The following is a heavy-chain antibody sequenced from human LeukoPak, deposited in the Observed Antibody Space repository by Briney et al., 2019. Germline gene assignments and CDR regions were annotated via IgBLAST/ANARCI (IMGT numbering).Heavy chain of an antibody. J-gene: IGHJ3*02. D-gene: IGHD1-26*01. CDR2: VHYSESA. CDR3: ARDGRRDLFHAFDI. Sequence: PSETLSLTCTVSGDSIRTSFWSWIRQPPGKGLEWIAYVHYSESANYNPSLKSRVTISLDTPKNQFSLKLSSVTAADTAIYFCARDGRRDLFHAFDIWGRGTTVTVSP. V-gene: IGHV4-59*01. CDR1: GDSIRTSF.